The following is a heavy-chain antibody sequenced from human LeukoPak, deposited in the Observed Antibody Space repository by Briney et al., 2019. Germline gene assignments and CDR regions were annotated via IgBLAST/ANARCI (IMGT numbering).Heavy chain of an antibody. V-gene: IGHV4-39*01. Sequence: SETLSLTCTVSGGSVSSSSYYWGWIRQPPGKGLEWIGSIYYSGSTYYNPSLKSRVTISVDTSKNQFSLNLSSVAAADTAVYYCARGGDGLFRHLDYWGQGTLVTVSS. CDR1: GGSVSSSSYY. D-gene: IGHD2-21*01. J-gene: IGHJ4*02. CDR2: IYYSGST. CDR3: ARGGDGLFRHLDY.